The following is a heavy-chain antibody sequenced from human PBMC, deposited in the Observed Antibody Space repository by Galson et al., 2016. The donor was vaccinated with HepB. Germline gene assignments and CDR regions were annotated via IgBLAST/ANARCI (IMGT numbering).Heavy chain of an antibody. V-gene: IGHV4-59*01. D-gene: IGHD4-23*01. CDR1: GVSISSYY. CDR2: IYYNGHT. CDR3: ARDRGNLGSDL. J-gene: IGHJ2*01. Sequence: ETLSLTCAVSGVSISSYYWSWIRQPPGKGLEWIGYIYYNGHTKTYSSLKSRVTLSVDTSTNHFSLNLTSVTAADTAVYYCARDRGNLGSDLWGRGTRVTVSS.